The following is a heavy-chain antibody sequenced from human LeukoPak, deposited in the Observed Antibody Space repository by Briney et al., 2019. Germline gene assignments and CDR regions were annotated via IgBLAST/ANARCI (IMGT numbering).Heavy chain of an antibody. CDR2: ISGSGGST. CDR3: AKVGNGGTIFGVVIALPKYYFDY. Sequence: GGSLRLSCAASGFTFSSYAMSWVRQAPGKGLEWVSAISGSGGSTYYADSVKGRFTISRENSKNTLYLQMNSLRAEDTAVYYCAKVGNGGTIFGVVIALPKYYFDYWGQGALVTVSS. D-gene: IGHD3-3*01. CDR1: GFTFSSYA. V-gene: IGHV3-23*01. J-gene: IGHJ4*02.